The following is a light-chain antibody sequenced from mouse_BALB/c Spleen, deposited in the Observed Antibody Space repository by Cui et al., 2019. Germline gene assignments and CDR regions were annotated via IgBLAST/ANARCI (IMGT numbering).Light chain of an antibody. V-gene: IGKV2-112*01. CDR2: LMS. Sequence: IVITRAQLSNPVTSGESFSISCRSSKSLLYKDGKTYLNWFLQRPGQSPQLLIYLMSTRASGVADRFSDSGSGTDFTLEISRVKAEDVGVYYCQQLVEYPFTFGSGTKLEIK. CDR3: QQLVEYPFT. J-gene: IGKJ4*01. CDR1: KSLLYKDGKTY.